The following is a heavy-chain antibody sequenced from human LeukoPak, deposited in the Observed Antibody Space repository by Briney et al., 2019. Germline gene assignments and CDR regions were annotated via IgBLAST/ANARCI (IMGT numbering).Heavy chain of an antibody. V-gene: IGHV3-48*01. CDR3: AGPSAYSSGWGFDY. J-gene: IGHJ4*02. Sequence: PGGSLRLSCAASGFSFSSYSMNWVRQAPGKGLEWVSYIDSSSSNIYYADSVRGRFTISRDNAKNSLYLQMNSLRAEDTAVYYCAGPSAYSSGWGFDYWGQGTLVTVSS. CDR1: GFSFSSYS. D-gene: IGHD6-19*01. CDR2: IDSSSSNI.